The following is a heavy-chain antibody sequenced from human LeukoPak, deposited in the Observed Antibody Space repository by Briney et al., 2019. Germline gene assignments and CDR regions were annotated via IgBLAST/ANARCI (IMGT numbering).Heavy chain of an antibody. V-gene: IGHV1-18*01. CDR2: ISPYNGNT. CDR3: ARVDNGGFTWSLYYFDY. J-gene: IGHJ4*02. CDR1: GYSFISYG. D-gene: IGHD1-14*01. Sequence: ASVKVSCKASGYSFISYGLYWVRQAPGQGLEWMGWISPYNGNTNYARNLQGRVTMTTDTSTSTAYMELRSLRSDDTAVYYCARVDNGGFTWSLYYFDYWGQGTLVTVSS.